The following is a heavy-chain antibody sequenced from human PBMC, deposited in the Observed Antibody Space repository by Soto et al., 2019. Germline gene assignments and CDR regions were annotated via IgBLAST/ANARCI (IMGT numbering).Heavy chain of an antibody. CDR1: GYSFTSYW. CDR3: ARLDRVGATTMGGMDV. D-gene: IGHD1-26*01. V-gene: IGHV5-51*01. Sequence: GESLKISCKGSGYSFTSYWIGWVRQMPGKGLEWMGIIYPGDSDIRYSPSFQGQVTISADTSISTAYLQWSRLKASVTAMYYCARLDRVGATTMGGMDVWGQGTTVTVSS. CDR2: IYPGDSDI. J-gene: IGHJ6*02.